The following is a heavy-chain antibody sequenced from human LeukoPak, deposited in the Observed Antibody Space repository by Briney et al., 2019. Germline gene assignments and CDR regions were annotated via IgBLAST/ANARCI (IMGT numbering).Heavy chain of an antibody. V-gene: IGHV3-53*01. D-gene: IGHD3-3*01. CDR1: GFTVSSNY. CDR2: IYSSGST. CDR3: ARDGREYDFWSGYHYYYYGMDV. J-gene: IGHJ6*02. Sequence: GGSLRLSCAASGFTVSSNYMSWVRQAPGKGLEWVSVIYSSGSTYYADSVKGRFTISRDNSKNTLYLQMNSLRAEDTAVYYCARDGREYDFWSGYHYYYYGMDVWGQGTTVTVSS.